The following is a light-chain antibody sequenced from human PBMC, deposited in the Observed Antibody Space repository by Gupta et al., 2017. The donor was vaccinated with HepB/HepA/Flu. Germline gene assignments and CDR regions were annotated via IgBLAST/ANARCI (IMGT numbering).Light chain of an antibody. Sequence: EIVLTQSPATLSLSPGERATLSCRASQSINNNYLASYKQKPGQAPRLLIYGASTRATGVPDSCSGSGAGTDYSPTISRLVPDDVAVEYYQQLYSTAGYTFGQGTKLEIK. CDR1: QSINNNY. CDR3: QQLYSTAGYT. J-gene: IGKJ2*01. V-gene: IGKV3-20*01. CDR2: GAS.